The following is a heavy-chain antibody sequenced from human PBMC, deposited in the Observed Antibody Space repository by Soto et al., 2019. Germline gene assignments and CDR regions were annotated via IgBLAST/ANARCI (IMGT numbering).Heavy chain of an antibody. V-gene: IGHV2-5*02. Sequence: QITLKESGPTLVKPTQTLTLTCTFSGFSLSTRGVGVGWIRQPPGKALEWLAVIYWDDDKRYSPSLQSRLTITKDTSKNQVVLTMTNMDPVDTATYYCARKNYGDDPTGYWGQGTLVTVSS. CDR2: IYWDDDK. J-gene: IGHJ4*02. D-gene: IGHD4-17*01. CDR1: GFSLSTRGVG. CDR3: ARKNYGDDPTGY.